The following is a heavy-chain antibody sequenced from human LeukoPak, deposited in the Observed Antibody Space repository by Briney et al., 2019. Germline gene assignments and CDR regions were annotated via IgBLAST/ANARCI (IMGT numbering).Heavy chain of an antibody. CDR3: ASHLADYYDSSGYYYYY. J-gene: IGHJ4*02. CDR1: GFTVSSNY. Sequence: GGSLRLSCAASGFTVSSNYMSWVRQAPGKGLEWVSVIYSGGSTYYADSVKGRFTISRDNSKNTLYPQVNSLRAEDTAVYYCASHLADYYDSSGYYYYYWGQGTLVTVSS. V-gene: IGHV3-66*02. D-gene: IGHD3-22*01. CDR2: IYSGGST.